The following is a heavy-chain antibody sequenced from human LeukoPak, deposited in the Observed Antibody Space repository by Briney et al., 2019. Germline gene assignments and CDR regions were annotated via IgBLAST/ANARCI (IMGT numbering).Heavy chain of an antibody. D-gene: IGHD2-2*01. Sequence: ETLSLTCTVSGGSISSYFWSWIRQPAGKGLEWIGRIYTSGSTNYNPSLKSRVTMSVDTSKNQFSLKLSSVTAADTAVYYCARVYCSSTSCHFDYWGQGTLVTVSS. CDR2: IYTSGST. J-gene: IGHJ4*02. CDR3: ARVYCSSTSCHFDY. V-gene: IGHV4-4*07. CDR1: GGSISSYF.